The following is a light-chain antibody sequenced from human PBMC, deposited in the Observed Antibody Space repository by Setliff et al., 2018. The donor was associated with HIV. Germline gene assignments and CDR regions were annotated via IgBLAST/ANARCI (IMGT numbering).Light chain of an antibody. CDR1: SSDVGGYSY. V-gene: IGLV2-14*01. Sequence: GSPGQSITISCTGTSSDVGGYSYVSWYQQHPGKAPKLIISEVRNRPSGVSNRFSGSKSGNTASLTISGLQAEDEADYYCSSYAITNTLPFGTGTKVTVL. J-gene: IGLJ1*01. CDR3: SSYAITNTLP. CDR2: EVR.